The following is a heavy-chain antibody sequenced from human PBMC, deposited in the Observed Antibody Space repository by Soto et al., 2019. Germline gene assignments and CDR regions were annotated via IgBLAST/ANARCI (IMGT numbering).Heavy chain of an antibody. D-gene: IGHD1-26*01. V-gene: IGHV4-59*01. CDR3: ARVWEPQLGIDY. CDR2: IYYSGST. Sequence: SETLSLTCTVSGGSISSYYWSWIRQPPGKGLEWVGDIYYSGSTNYNPYLKSRVTISVDTSKNQFSLKLSAVTAADTAVYYCARVWEPQLGIDYWGQGTLVTVSS. J-gene: IGHJ4*02. CDR1: GGSISSYY.